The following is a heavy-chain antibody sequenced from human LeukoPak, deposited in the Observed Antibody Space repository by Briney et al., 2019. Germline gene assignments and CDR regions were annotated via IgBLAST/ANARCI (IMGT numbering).Heavy chain of an antibody. CDR1: GYTFTSYG. Sequence: ASVKVSCKASGYTFTSYGISWVRQAPGQGLEWMGWISAYNGNTNYAQKLQGGVTMTTDTSTSTAYMELRSLRSDDTAVYYCARDYCSSTSCSNWFDPWGQGTLVTVSS. V-gene: IGHV1-18*01. D-gene: IGHD2-2*01. J-gene: IGHJ5*02. CDR3: ARDYCSSTSCSNWFDP. CDR2: ISAYNGNT.